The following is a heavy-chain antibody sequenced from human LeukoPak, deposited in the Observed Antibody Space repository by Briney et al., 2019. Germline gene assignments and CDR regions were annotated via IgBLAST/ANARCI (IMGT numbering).Heavy chain of an antibody. J-gene: IGHJ4*02. CDR1: GFTFSDYF. D-gene: IGHD3-10*01. CDR3: AKDIHYFQSDY. Sequence: GGSLRLSCAASGFTFSDYFMTWIRQAPGQGLEWISYISGSGDIIYYADSVKGRFAISRDNAKNVLDLQMDSLTAEDTALYYCAKDIHYFQSDYWGQGTLVTVSS. V-gene: IGHV3-11*04. CDR2: ISGSGDII.